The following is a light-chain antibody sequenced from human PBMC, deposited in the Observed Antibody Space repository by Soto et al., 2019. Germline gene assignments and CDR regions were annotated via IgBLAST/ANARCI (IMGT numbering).Light chain of an antibody. CDR2: DVN. CDR1: SSDVGGFNS. J-gene: IGLJ1*01. CDR3: QSYDDTLSGSWV. V-gene: IGLV2-11*01. Sequence: QSVLTQPRSVSGSPGQSVTISCTGASSDVGGFNSVSWYQQHPGKAPKLMIYDVNKRPSGVPDRFSGSKSGSTASLTISGLQAEDEADYYCQSYDDTLSGSWVFGTGTKVTVL.